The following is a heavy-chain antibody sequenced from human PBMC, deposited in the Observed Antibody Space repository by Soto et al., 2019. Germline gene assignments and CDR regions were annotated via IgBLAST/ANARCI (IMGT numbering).Heavy chain of an antibody. CDR3: ARFTVVVVAATLQRSYYFDY. J-gene: IGHJ4*02. CDR1: GGTFSSYA. D-gene: IGHD2-15*01. CDR2: IIPIFGTA. Sequence: QVQLVQSGAEVKKPGSSVKVSCKASGGTFSSYAISWVRQAPGQGLEWMGGIIPIFGTATYAQKFQGRVTITADESTSTAYMELSSLRSEDTAVYYCARFTVVVVAATLQRSYYFDYWGQGTLVTVSS. V-gene: IGHV1-69*01.